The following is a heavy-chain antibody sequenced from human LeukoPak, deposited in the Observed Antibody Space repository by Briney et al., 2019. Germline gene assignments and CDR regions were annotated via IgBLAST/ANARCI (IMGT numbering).Heavy chain of an antibody. CDR2: MNPNSGNT. CDR1: GYTFTSYD. D-gene: IGHD3-10*01. Sequence: SVKVSCKASGYTFTSYDINWVRQATGQGLEWMGWMNPNSGNTGYAQKFQGRVTMTRNTSISTAYMELSSLRSEDTAVYYCARGVRTYYYGSGSSGYWGQGTLVTVSS. J-gene: IGHJ4*02. CDR3: ARGVRTYYYGSGSSGY. V-gene: IGHV1-8*02.